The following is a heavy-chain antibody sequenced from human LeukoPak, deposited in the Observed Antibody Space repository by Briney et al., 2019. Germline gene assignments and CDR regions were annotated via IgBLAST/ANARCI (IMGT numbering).Heavy chain of an antibody. Sequence: GGSLRLSCAASGFTVSSNYMSWVRQAPGKGLEWVAVIAYDGSSKYYADSVKGRFTISRDNSKNTLYLQMNSLRAEDTAVYYCARTYGGNSAYWYFDLWGRGNLVTVSS. D-gene: IGHD4-23*01. J-gene: IGHJ2*01. CDR1: GFTVSSNY. V-gene: IGHV3-30-3*01. CDR3: ARTYGGNSAYWYFDL. CDR2: IAYDGSSK.